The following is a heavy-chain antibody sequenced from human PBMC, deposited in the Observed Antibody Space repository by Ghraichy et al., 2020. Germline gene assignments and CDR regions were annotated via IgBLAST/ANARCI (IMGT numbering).Heavy chain of an antibody. Sequence: GGSLRLSCAASGFTFSSYWMSWVRQAPGKGLEWVANIKQDGSEKYYVDSVKGRFAISRDNAKNSLYLQMNSLRAEDTAVYYRARDGGEGIVVVDWGQGTLVTVSS. J-gene: IGHJ4*02. CDR3: ARDGGEGIVVVD. CDR2: IKQDGSEK. CDR1: GFTFSSYW. V-gene: IGHV3-7*01. D-gene: IGHD3-22*01.